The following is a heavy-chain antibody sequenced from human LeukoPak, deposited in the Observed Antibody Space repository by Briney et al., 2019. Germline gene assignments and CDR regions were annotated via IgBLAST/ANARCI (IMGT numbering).Heavy chain of an antibody. V-gene: IGHV4-38-2*02. CDR3: ARNPYYGGVDY. Sequence: SETLSLTCTVSGYSISSGYYWGWIRQPPGKGLEWIGSIYHSGSTYYNPSLKSRVTISVDTSKNQFSLKLSSVTAADTAVYYCARNPYYGGVDYWGQGTLVTVSS. J-gene: IGHJ4*02. D-gene: IGHD3-3*01. CDR2: IYHSGST. CDR1: GYSISSGYY.